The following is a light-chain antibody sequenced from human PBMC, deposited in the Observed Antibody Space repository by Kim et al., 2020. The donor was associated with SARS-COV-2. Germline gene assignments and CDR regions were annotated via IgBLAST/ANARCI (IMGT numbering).Light chain of an antibody. CDR1: SSNIGSNY. CDR3: VAWDDSLSGWV. CDR2: RND. V-gene: IGLV1-47*01. Sequence: QSVLTQPPSASGTPGQRVTISCSGSSSNIGSNYVYWYQQLPGTAPELLIYRNDQRPSGVPERFSGSKSGTSASLAISGLRSEDEADYYCVAWDDSLSGWVFGGGTQLTVL. J-gene: IGLJ3*02.